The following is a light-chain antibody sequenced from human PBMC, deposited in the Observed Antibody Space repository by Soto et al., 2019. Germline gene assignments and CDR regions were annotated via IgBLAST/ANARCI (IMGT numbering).Light chain of an antibody. J-gene: IGKJ5*01. V-gene: IGKV1-12*01. CDR2: AAS. CDR3: QQAISFPIT. Sequence: DIQMTQSPSSLSASIGDRVSITCRASQGISTYLGWYQQKPGKAPKLLIYAASSLQTGVPSRFNGSGSGTDFTLTITSLQPEDFGTYYCQQAISFPITFGQGTRLEIK. CDR1: QGISTY.